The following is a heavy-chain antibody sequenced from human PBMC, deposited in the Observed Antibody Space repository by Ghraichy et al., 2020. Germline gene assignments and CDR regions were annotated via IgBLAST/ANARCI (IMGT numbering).Heavy chain of an antibody. D-gene: IGHD6-19*01. CDR2: IKKDGSEK. Sequence: GGSLRLSCAASGFIFSGYWMSWVRQAPGKGPEWVANIKKDGSEKYYVDSVKGRFTISRYNAKNSLNLQMNSLRAEDTAVYYCARDLGGGWYFDYWGHGAMVT. CDR1: GFIFSGYW. CDR3: ARDLGGGWYFDY. J-gene: IGHJ4*01. V-gene: IGHV3-7*01.